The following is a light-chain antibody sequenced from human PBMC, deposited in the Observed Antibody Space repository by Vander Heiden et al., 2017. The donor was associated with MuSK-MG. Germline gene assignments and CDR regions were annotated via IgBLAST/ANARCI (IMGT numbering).Light chain of an antibody. J-gene: IGKJ1*01. CDR2: GAS. V-gene: IGKV1-NL1*01. CDR1: QGISGS. CDR3: QRYDSSQST. Sequence: DIQMTQSPSSLSASVGDRVTITCRASQGISGSLAWFQQRPGKAPKLLLFGASTLKSGVPSRFSGSGSGTDYTLSISSLQPEDFATYYCQRYDSSQSTFGQGTKVEIK.